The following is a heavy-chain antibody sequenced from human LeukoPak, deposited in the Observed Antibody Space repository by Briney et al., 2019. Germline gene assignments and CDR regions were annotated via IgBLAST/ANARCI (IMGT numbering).Heavy chain of an antibody. Sequence: PGGSLRLSCAASGFTFSSYDMHWVRQATGKGLEWVSAIGTAGDTYYPGSVKGRFTISRENAKNSLYLQMNSLRAGDTAVYYCARAISDSSGYLSPHFDYWGQGTLVTVSS. J-gene: IGHJ4*02. CDR3: ARAISDSSGYLSPHFDY. V-gene: IGHV3-13*01. CDR2: IGTAGDT. D-gene: IGHD3-22*01. CDR1: GFTFSSYD.